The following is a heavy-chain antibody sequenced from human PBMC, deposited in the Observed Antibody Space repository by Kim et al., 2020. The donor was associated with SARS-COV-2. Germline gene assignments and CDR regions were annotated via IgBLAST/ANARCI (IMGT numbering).Heavy chain of an antibody. Sequence: SVKVSCKASGGTFSSYAISWVRQAPGQGLEWMGGIIPIFGTANYAQKFQGRVTITADESTSTAYMELSSLRSEDTAVYYCQTQLGYCSGGSCPNLGKLGGFDIWGQGTMVTVSS. CDR3: QTQLGYCSGGSCPNLGKLGGFDI. CDR1: GGTFSSYA. CDR2: IIPIFGTA. V-gene: IGHV1-69*13. J-gene: IGHJ3*02. D-gene: IGHD2-15*01.